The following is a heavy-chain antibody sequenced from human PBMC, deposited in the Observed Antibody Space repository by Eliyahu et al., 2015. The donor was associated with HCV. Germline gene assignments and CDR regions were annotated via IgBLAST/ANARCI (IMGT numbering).Heavy chain of an antibody. J-gene: IGHJ4*02. Sequence: QVQLVQSGAEVKKPGASVKVSCKASEYTFTSFYIHWVRQAPGQGLEWVGIINPTGGSTTYAQKXQGRVTMTRDTSTSTVYMELSSLTSEDTAVYYCARDPGYCTGGSCLNFDYWGQGTLVTVSS. D-gene: IGHD2-15*01. V-gene: IGHV1-46*01. CDR3: ARDPGYCTGGSCLNFDY. CDR1: EYTFTSFY. CDR2: INPTGGST.